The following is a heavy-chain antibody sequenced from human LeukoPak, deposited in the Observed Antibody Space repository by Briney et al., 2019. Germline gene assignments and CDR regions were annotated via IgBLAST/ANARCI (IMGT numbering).Heavy chain of an antibody. CDR3: AVDSSRYYGNY. V-gene: IGHV1-8*01. J-gene: IGHJ4*02. CDR2: MNPNSGNT. Sequence: ASVKVSCKASGYTFTSYDINWVRQATGQGLEWMGWMNPNSGNTGYAQKFQGRVTMTRDTSTSTVYMELSSLRSEDTAVYYCAVDSSRYYGNYWGQGTLVTVSS. CDR1: GYTFTSYD. D-gene: IGHD3-22*01.